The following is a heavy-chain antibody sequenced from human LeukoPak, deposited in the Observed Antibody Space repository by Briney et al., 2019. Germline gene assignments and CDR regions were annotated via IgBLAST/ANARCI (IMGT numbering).Heavy chain of an antibody. CDR1: GGSFSGYY. V-gene: IGHV4-34*01. CDR3: GRGGYYGDYGY. J-gene: IGHJ4*02. CDR2: INHSGST. D-gene: IGHD4-17*01. Sequence: PSETLSLTCAVYGGSFSGYYWSWIRQPPGKGLEWIGEINHSGSTNYNPSLKSRVTISVDTSKNQFSLKLSSVTAADTAVYYCGRGGYYGDYGYWGQGTLVTVSS.